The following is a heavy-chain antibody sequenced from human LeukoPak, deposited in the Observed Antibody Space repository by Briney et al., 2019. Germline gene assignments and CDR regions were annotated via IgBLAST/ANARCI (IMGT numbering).Heavy chain of an antibody. CDR3: ARGGGLDV. V-gene: IGHV3-7*03. D-gene: IGHD3-16*01. CDR1: GFTFSSYA. Sequence: GGSLRLSCAASGFTFSSYAMHWARQAPGKGLEWVASINHNGNVNYYVDSVKGRFTISRDNAKNSLYLQMSNLRAEDTAVYLCARGGGLDVWGQGATVTVSS. CDR2: INHNGNVN. J-gene: IGHJ6*02.